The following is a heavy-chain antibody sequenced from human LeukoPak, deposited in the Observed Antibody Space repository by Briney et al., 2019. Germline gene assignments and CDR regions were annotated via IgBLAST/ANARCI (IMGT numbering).Heavy chain of an antibody. Sequence: PSETPSLTCTVSGGSISSYYWSWIRQPPGKGLEWIGYIYYSGSTYYNPSLKSRVTISVDTSKNQFSLKLSSVTAADTAVYYCARSPGIAAAGTKGNDYWGQGTLVTVSS. CDR1: GGSISSYY. D-gene: IGHD6-13*01. CDR2: IYYSGST. CDR3: ARSPGIAAAGTKGNDY. J-gene: IGHJ4*02. V-gene: IGHV4-59*04.